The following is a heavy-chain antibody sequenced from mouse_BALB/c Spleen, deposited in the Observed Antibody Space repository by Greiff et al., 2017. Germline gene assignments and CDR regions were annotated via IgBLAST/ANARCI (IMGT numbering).Heavy chain of an antibody. D-gene: IGHD2-1*01. V-gene: IGHV6-6*02. CDR1: GFTFSNYW. CDR3: TRPYGNHWYFDV. CDR2: IRLKSNNYAT. Sequence: EVKLEESGGGLVQPGGSMKLSCVASGFTFSNYWMNWVRQSPEKGLEWVAEIRLKSNNYATHYAESVKGRFTISRDDSKSSVYLQMNNLRAEDTGIYYCTRPYGNHWYFDVWGAGTTVTVSS. J-gene: IGHJ1*01.